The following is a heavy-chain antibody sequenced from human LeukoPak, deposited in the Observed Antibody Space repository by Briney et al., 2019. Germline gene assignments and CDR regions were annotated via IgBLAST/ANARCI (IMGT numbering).Heavy chain of an antibody. CDR1: GGTFSSYA. J-gene: IGHJ4*02. CDR2: IIPIFGTA. V-gene: IGHV1-69*05. D-gene: IGHD5-12*01. CDR3: ARAPWLRLGVLNY. Sequence: SVKVSCKASGGTFSSYAISWVRQAPGQGLEWMGRIIPIFGTANYAQKFQGRVTITTDESTSTAYMELSSLRSEGTAVCYCARAPWLRLGVLNYWGQGTLVTVSS.